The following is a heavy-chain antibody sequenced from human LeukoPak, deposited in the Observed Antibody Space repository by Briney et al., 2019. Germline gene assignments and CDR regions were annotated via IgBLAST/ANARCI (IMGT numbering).Heavy chain of an antibody. CDR1: GFTFNDYS. Sequence: GGSLRLSCAASGFTFNDYSMNWIRQAPGKGLERVSYISGSGSTIYYADSVKGRFTISRDNAKNSLYLQMNSLRAEDTAVYYCARRSWSTTIDYWGQGTLVTVSS. CDR2: ISGSGSTI. V-gene: IGHV3-11*01. CDR3: ARRSWSTTIDY. J-gene: IGHJ4*02. D-gene: IGHD6-13*01.